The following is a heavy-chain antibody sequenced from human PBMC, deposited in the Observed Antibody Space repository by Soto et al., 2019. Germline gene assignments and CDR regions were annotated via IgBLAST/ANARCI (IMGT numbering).Heavy chain of an antibody. D-gene: IGHD4-17*01. CDR3: ARDLRGDGDAYFYYGMDV. CDR2: INPSGGST. J-gene: IGHJ6*02. Sequence: QVQLVQSGAEVKKPGASVKISCKPSGYIFTSHSIHWVRQAPGQGLEWLGIINPSGGSTTYAQKFRGRSIMTMDTSTSTVHMELSSLRSDDTAVYYCARDLRGDGDAYFYYGMDVWGQGTTVTVSS. CDR1: GYIFTSHS. V-gene: IGHV1-46*01.